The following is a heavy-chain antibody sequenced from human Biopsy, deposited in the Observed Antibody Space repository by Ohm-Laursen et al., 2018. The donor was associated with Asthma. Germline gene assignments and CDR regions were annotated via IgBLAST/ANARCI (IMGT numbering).Heavy chain of an antibody. Sequence: SVKVSCKASGYNFISLAIHWVRQAPGQRLEWMGWVNTGNGDTKYSQKFQGRVTITRDTSASTGYMELRSLRSEDTATYYCARTYYDFLTGQVKDVFGVWGQGTMVTVSS. CDR2: VNTGNGDT. CDR3: ARTYYDFLTGQVKDVFGV. D-gene: IGHD3-9*01. CDR1: GYNFISLA. V-gene: IGHV1-3*04. J-gene: IGHJ3*01.